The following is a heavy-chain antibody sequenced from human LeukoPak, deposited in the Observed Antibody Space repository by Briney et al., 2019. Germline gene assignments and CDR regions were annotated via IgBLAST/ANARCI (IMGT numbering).Heavy chain of an antibody. D-gene: IGHD6-19*01. CDR3: ARDSGWLGSYYYGMDV. J-gene: IGHJ6*02. CDR1: GGSFGGYY. CDR2: INHSGST. V-gene: IGHV4-34*01. Sequence: SETLSLTCAVYGGSFGGYYWSWIRQPPGKGLEWIGEINHSGSTNYNPSLKSRVTISVDTSKNQFSLKLSSVTAADTAVYYCARDSGWLGSYYYGMDVWGQGTTVTVSS.